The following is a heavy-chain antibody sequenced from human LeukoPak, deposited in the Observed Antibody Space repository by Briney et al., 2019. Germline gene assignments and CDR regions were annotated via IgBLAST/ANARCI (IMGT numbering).Heavy chain of an antibody. CDR2: IIPIFGTA. CDR1: GGTFTSYA. CDR3: ARSSNTPPAGWYFDL. D-gene: IGHD2-2*02. Sequence: SVTVSSKASGGTFTSYAISWVRQAPGQGLEWMGGIIPIFGTANYAQKFQGRVTITTDESTSTAYMELSSLRSEDTAVYYCARSSNTPPAGWYFDLWGRGTLVTVSS. J-gene: IGHJ2*01. V-gene: IGHV1-69*05.